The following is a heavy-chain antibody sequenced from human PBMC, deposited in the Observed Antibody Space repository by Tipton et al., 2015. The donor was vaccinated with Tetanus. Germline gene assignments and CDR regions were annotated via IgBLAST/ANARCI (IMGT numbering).Heavy chain of an antibody. J-gene: IGHJ6*02. V-gene: IGHV1-69*01. CDR2: IIPIFGTA. CDR1: GGTFSSYA. D-gene: IGHD2-2*02. CDR3: ARNSLPCVGYCSSAGCYTAYGMDV. Sequence: QLVQSGAEVKKPGSSVKVSCKASGGTFSSYAISWVRQAPGQGLEWMGGIIPIFGTANYAQKFQGRVTITADESTSTAYMELSSLRSEDTAVYYCARNSLPCVGYCSSAGCYTAYGMDVWGQGTTVTVSS.